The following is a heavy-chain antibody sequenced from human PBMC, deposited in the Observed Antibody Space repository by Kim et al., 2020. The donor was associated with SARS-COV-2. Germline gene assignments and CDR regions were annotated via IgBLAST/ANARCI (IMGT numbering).Heavy chain of an antibody. CDR3: TRDIVVVPAAILDYYYYSYMDF. CDR1: GFTFGDYA. J-gene: IGHJ6*03. CDR2: IRSKAYGGTT. V-gene: IGHV3-49*04. Sequence: GGSLRLSCTASGFTFGDYAMRWVRQAPGKGLEWVGCIRSKAYGGTTEYAASGKVRFTISRDDSKSIAYLQMNSLKTEDTAVYYCTRDIVVVPAAILDYYYYSYMDFWGKGTTVTLSS. D-gene: IGHD2-2*02.